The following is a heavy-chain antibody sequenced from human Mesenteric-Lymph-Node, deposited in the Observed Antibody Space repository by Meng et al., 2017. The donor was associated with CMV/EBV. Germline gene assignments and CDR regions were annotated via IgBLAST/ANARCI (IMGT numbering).Heavy chain of an antibody. Sequence: GESLKISCAASGFTFSNAWMSWVRQAPGKGLEWVGRIKSKTDGGTTDYAAPVKGRFTISRDNARNSLYLQMNSLRPEDTALYFCVKDKNGFLEWFLADAFDIWGQGTMVTVSS. CDR2: IKSKTDGGTT. V-gene: IGHV3-15*05. CDR3: VKDKNGFLEWFLADAFDI. CDR1: GFTFSNAW. D-gene: IGHD3-3*01. J-gene: IGHJ3*02.